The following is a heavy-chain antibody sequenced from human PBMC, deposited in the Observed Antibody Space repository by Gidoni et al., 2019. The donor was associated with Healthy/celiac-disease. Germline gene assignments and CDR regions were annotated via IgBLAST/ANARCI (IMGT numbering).Heavy chain of an antibody. CDR2: ISGSGGST. Sequence: EVQLLESGGGLVQPGGSLRLSCAASGFTFSSYAMSWVRQAPGKGLEWVSAISGSGGSTYYADSVKGRFTISRDNSKNTLYLQMNSLRAEDTAVYYCAKEMMAMVRGVITYYFDYWGQGTLVTVSS. D-gene: IGHD3-10*01. V-gene: IGHV3-23*01. CDR3: AKEMMAMVRGVITYYFDY. J-gene: IGHJ4*02. CDR1: GFTFSSYA.